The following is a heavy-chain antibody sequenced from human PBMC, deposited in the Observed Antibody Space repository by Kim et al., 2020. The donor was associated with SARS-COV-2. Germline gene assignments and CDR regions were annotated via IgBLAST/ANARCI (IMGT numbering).Heavy chain of an antibody. J-gene: IGHJ4*02. V-gene: IGHV3-7*01. D-gene: IGHD2-15*01. Sequence: GGSLRLSCAASGFTFSSYWMSWVRQPPGKGLEWVATIKQDGSKKYYVDSVKGRFTITKDNDRNSLYLGMNSLRAEDTAVYYCARVGSTSRSCKHWGQGTLVTVPS. CDR3: ARVGSTSRSCKH. CDR1: GFTFSSYW. CDR2: IKQDGSKK.